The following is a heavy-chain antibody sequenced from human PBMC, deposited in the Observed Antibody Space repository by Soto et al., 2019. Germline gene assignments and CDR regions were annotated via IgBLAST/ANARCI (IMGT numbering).Heavy chain of an antibody. J-gene: IGHJ4*02. Sequence: QVQLVQSGAEVKEPGASVKVSCKSSGYTFTSHDINWVRQATGQGLEWMGWMNPNSGNTGYAQKFQGRVAMTRDTSISTAYMELSSLTSADTAVYYCARAHNSGDVDYWGQGTLVTVSS. CDR3: ARAHNSGDVDY. CDR2: MNPNSGNT. V-gene: IGHV1-8*01. D-gene: IGHD4-17*01. CDR1: GYTFTSHD.